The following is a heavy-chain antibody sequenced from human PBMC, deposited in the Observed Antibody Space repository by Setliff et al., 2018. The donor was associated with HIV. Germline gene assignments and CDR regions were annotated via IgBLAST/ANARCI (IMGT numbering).Heavy chain of an antibody. J-gene: IGHJ3*02. D-gene: IGHD3-22*01. Sequence: PSETLSLTCSVSGASIRGHYWSWIRQSPGKGLEWIGNIYYSGDTNYNPSYKSRVTISVDTSKNQFSLRVNSVTAADTAVYYCARSLVPSGYYYGRHAFDIWGQGTKVTVSS. CDR2: IYYSGDT. CDR3: ARSLVPSGYYYGRHAFDI. CDR1: GASIRGHY. V-gene: IGHV4-59*08.